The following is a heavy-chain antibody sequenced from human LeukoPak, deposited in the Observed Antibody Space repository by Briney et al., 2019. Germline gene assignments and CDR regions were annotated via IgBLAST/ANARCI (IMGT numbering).Heavy chain of an antibody. Sequence: LSLTCTVSGGSISSGGYYWSWVRQAPGKGLEWVVRTRNKANRYSTEYAASVKGRFTISRDDSQNSLYLQMNSLKTDDTAVYYCARGGSYYPFDIWGQGTMVTVSS. CDR3: ARGGSYYPFDI. J-gene: IGHJ3*02. V-gene: IGHV3-72*01. CDR2: TRNKANRYST. CDR1: GGSISSGGYY. D-gene: IGHD1-26*01.